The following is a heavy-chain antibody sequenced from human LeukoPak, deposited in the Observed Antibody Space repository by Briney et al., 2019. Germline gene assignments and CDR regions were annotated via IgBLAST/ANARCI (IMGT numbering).Heavy chain of an antibody. D-gene: IGHD2-2*01. Sequence: QPGGSLRLSCAASGFTFSSYAMSWVRQAPGKGLEWVSAISGSGGNTYYADSVKGRFTISRDNSKNMLYLQMNSLRAGDTAVYYCAKGPVIPAATYFFDYWGQGTLVTVSS. CDR3: AKGPVIPAATYFFDY. CDR1: GFTFSSYA. V-gene: IGHV3-23*01. CDR2: ISGSGGNT. J-gene: IGHJ4*02.